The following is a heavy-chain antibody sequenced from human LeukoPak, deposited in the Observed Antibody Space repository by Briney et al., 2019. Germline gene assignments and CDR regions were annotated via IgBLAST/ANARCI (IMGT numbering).Heavy chain of an antibody. J-gene: IGHJ6*03. V-gene: IGHV1-8*01. Sequence: ASVKVSCKASGYTFTSYDINWLRQATGQGLEWMGWMNPNSGNTGYAQKFQGRVTMTRNTSISTAYMELSSLGSEDTAVYYCARGLLTIRSRYYYMDVWGKGTTVTVSS. CDR1: GYTFTSYD. CDR2: MNPNSGNT. CDR3: ARGLLTIRSRYYYMDV. D-gene: IGHD3-3*01.